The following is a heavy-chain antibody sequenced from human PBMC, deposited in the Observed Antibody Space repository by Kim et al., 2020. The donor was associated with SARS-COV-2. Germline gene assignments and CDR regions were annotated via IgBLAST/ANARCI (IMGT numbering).Heavy chain of an antibody. Sequence: GGSLRLSCAASGFTVSSNYMSWVRQAPGKGLEWVSVIYSGGSTYYADSVKGRFTISRDNSKNTLYLQMNSLRAEDTAVYYCARAPVSGVWFDPWGQGTLVTVSS. CDR3: ARAPVSGVWFDP. V-gene: IGHV3-53*01. CDR2: IYSGGST. D-gene: IGHD3-3*01. J-gene: IGHJ5*02. CDR1: GFTVSSNY.